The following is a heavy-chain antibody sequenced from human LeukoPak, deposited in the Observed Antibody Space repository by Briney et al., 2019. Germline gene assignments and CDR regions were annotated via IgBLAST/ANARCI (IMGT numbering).Heavy chain of an antibody. V-gene: IGHV4-34*01. CDR2: INHSGST. Sequence: PSETLSLACGVYGESFSGYYWSWIRQPPGKGLEWIGEINHSGSTNYNPSLKSRVTISVETSKSQFSLKLSSVTAADTAVYYCARGANERYFDWLYDAFDVWGQGTMVTVSS. CDR3: ARGANERYFDWLYDAFDV. CDR1: GESFSGYY. J-gene: IGHJ3*01. D-gene: IGHD3-9*01.